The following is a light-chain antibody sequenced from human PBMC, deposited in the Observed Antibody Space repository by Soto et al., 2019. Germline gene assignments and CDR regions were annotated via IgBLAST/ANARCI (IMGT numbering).Light chain of an antibody. Sequence: DIQMTQSPSSLSASVGDRVTITCQASQDITNHLNWYHQKPGKVPKLLIYDASNLQTGVPSRFSGSGSGTDFTFTITSLQPEDIGTYYCQQYDLLFTFGPGTKVNLK. J-gene: IGKJ3*01. CDR1: QDITNH. V-gene: IGKV1-33*01. CDR3: QQYDLLFT. CDR2: DAS.